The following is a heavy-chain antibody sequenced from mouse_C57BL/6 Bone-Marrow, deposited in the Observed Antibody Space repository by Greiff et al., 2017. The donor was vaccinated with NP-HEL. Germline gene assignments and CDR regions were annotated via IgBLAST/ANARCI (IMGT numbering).Heavy chain of an antibody. J-gene: IGHJ4*01. D-gene: IGHD1-1*01. CDR2: IDPANGNT. Sequence: VQLQQSVAELVRPGASVKLSCTASGFNIKNTYMHWVQQRPEQGLEWIGRIDPANGNTKYAPKFQGKATITADTSSNTAYLQLSILTSEDTAIYYCARSHGSSAYAMDYWGQGTSVTVSS. V-gene: IGHV14-3*01. CDR1: GFNIKNTY. CDR3: ARSHGSSAYAMDY.